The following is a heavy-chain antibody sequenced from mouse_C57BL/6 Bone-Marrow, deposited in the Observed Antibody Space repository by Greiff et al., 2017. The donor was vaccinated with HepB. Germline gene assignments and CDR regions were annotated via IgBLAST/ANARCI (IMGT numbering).Heavy chain of an antibody. CDR2: IDPSDSYT. Sequence: QVQLQQPGAELVKPGASVKLSCKASGYTFTSYWMQWVKQRPGQGLEWIGEIDPSDSYTNYNQKFKGKATLTVDTSSSTAYMQLSSLTSEGSAVYYCARRGYWGQGTTLTVSS. V-gene: IGHV1-50*01. CDR3: ARRGY. CDR1: GYTFTSYW. J-gene: IGHJ2*01.